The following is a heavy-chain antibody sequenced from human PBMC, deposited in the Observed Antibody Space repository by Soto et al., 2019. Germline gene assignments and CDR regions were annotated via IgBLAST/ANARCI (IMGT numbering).Heavy chain of an antibody. Sequence: GGSLRLSCAASGFSVASTYMTWVRQAPGRGLRWVSMIHTGGLKHFADFVKGRFSLSRDTSTNTLYLEMNSLRPDDTAVYYCGTWGSGSHYLDHWGQGSLVTVSS. CDR2: IHTGGLK. CDR3: GTWGSGSHYLDH. D-gene: IGHD7-27*01. CDR1: GFSVASTY. J-gene: IGHJ4*02. V-gene: IGHV3-53*05.